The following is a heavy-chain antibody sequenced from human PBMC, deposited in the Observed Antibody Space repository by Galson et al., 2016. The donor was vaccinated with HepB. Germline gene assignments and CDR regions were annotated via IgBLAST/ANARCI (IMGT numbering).Heavy chain of an antibody. CDR3: ARGTLEPGLDY. D-gene: IGHD1-1*01. J-gene: IGHJ4*02. CDR1: EFSFSTHW. Sequence: SLRLSCAASEFSFSTHWMTWVRQAPGKGLEWVASINQDGSEKHYVDSVKGRFTISRDNAKNSLYLQMNSLRAEDTAVYYCARGTLEPGLDYWGQGTLVTVSS. V-gene: IGHV3-7*03. CDR2: INQDGSEK.